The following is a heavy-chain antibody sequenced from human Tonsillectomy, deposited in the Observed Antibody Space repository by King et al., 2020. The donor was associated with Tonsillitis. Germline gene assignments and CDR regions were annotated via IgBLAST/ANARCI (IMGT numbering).Heavy chain of an antibody. CDR1: GFTFSSDG. J-gene: IGHJ4*02. CDR3: AREGSSWNALSHY. CDR2: IWYDGSNK. Sequence: QVQLVESGGGVVQPGRSLRLSCAASGFTFSSDGMHWVRQAPGKGLEWVAVIWYDGSNKYYADSVKGRFTISRDNSKNTVYLQMNSLRAEDTAVYYCAREGSSWNALSHYWGQGTLVTVSS. V-gene: IGHV3-33*01. D-gene: IGHD6-13*01.